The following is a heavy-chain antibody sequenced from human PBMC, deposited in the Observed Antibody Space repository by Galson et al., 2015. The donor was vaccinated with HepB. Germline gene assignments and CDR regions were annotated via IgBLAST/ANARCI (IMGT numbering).Heavy chain of an antibody. CDR1: GFTLSNYA. Sequence: SLRLSCAASGFTLSNYAMHWARQAPGKGLEWVAVISYDGSKKYYADSVKGRFTISRDNSKNTLFLHMNSLRAEDTAVYFCPRESGRDGYNFFDYWGHGTLVTVSS. J-gene: IGHJ4*01. V-gene: IGHV3-30*04. CDR2: ISYDGSKK. D-gene: IGHD5-24*01. CDR3: PRESGRDGYNFFDY.